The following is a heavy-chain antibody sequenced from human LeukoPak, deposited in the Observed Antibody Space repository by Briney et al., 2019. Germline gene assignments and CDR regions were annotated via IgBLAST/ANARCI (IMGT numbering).Heavy chain of an antibody. CDR1: GFTFSDYY. D-gene: IGHD3-10*01. CDR3: ARAHHYGSGSYTTFFDY. Sequence: GGSLRLSCAASGFTFSDYYMSWIRQAPGKGLEWVSYISSSGSTIYYADSVKGRFTIARDNAKNSLYLQMNSLRAEDTAVYYCARAHHYGSGSYTTFFDYWGQGTLVTVSS. J-gene: IGHJ4*02. V-gene: IGHV3-11*04. CDR2: ISSSGSTI.